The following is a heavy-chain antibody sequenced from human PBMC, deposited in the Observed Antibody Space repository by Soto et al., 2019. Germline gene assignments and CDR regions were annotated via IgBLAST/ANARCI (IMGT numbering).Heavy chain of an antibody. CDR1: GGTFSSYA. Sequence: SVKVSCKASGGTFSSYAISWVRQAPGQGLEWMGGIIPIFGTANYAQKFQGRVTITADESTSTAYMELSSLRSEDTAVYYCARDDPTIFGVVPPYYYYGMDVWGQGTTVTVS. V-gene: IGHV1-69*13. J-gene: IGHJ6*02. D-gene: IGHD3-3*01. CDR2: IIPIFGTA. CDR3: ARDDPTIFGVVPPYYYYGMDV.